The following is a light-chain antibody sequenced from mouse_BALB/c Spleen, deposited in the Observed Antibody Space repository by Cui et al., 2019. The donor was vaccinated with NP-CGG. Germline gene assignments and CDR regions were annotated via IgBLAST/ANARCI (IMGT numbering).Light chain of an antibody. CDR1: TGAVTTSNY. CDR2: GTN. CDR3: ALWYSNHWV. Sequence: FLTREPPLTTSPGETVTLTCRSSTGAVTTSNYANWVQEKPDHLFTGLIGGTNNRAPGVPARFSGSLIGDKAALTITGAQTEDEAIYFCALWYSNHWVFGGGTKLTVL. V-gene: IGLV1*01. J-gene: IGLJ1*01.